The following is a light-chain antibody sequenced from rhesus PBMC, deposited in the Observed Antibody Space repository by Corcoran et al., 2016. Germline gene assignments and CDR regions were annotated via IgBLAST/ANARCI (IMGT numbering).Light chain of an antibody. CDR1: QSVSSS. J-gene: IGKJ3*01. CDR2: CAS. CDR3: QQYSNWPT. Sequence: EIVLTQSPATLSSSPGARATLSCRASQSVSSSLAWYQQKPEQAPRRLIYCASSRATGIPDRFSGSGSGTDFTLTISSLEPEDFAVYYCQQYSNWPTFGPGTKLDIK. V-gene: IGKV3-42*03.